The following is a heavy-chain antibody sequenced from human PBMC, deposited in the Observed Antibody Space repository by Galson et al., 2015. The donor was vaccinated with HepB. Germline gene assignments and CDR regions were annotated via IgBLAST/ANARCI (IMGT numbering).Heavy chain of an antibody. D-gene: IGHD3-3*01. V-gene: IGHV1-18*01. Sequence: SVKVSCKASDYTFSYYGISWVRQAPGQGLEWMGCINTYNGITNYAQKFQGRITITADESTSTAYMELSSLRSEDTAVYYCARGLNYDFWSVSWGQGTLVTVSS. J-gene: IGHJ5*02. CDR2: INTYNGIT. CDR3: ARGLNYDFWSVS. CDR1: DYTFSYYG.